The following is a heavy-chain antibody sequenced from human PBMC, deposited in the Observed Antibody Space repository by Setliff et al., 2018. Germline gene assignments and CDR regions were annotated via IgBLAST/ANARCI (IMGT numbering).Heavy chain of an antibody. Sequence: GGSLRLSCAASGFTFSSYTMNWVRQAPGKGLEWVSSISSSSSFIYYADSVKGRFTISRDNAKSSLYLQMNSLRAEDTAVYYCVRPQGAGTTNWLDSWGQGTLVTVSS. D-gene: IGHD1-1*01. J-gene: IGHJ5*01. CDR3: VRPQGAGTTNWLDS. V-gene: IGHV3-21*01. CDR1: GFTFSSYT. CDR2: ISSSSSFI.